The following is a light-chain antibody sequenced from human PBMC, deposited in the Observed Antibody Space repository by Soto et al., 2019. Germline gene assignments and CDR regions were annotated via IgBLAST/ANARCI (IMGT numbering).Light chain of an antibody. V-gene: IGLV3-1*01. CDR3: QAWDSSTVV. Sequence: SYELTHPPSVSVSPGQTASITCSGDKLGDKYACWYQQKPGQSPVLVIYQDSKRPSGIPERFSGSNSGNKATLTISGTQAMDEADYYCQAWDSSTVVFGGGTKLTVL. J-gene: IGLJ2*01. CDR1: KLGDKY. CDR2: QDS.